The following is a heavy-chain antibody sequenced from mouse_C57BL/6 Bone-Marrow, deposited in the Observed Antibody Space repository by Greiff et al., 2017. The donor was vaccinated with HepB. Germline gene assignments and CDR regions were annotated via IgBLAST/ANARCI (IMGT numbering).Heavy chain of an antibody. V-gene: IGHV1-82*01. CDR2: IYPGDGDT. CDR1: GYAFSSSW. CDR3: AREGGFITTVVDY. Sequence: QVQLQQSGPELVKPGASVKISCKASGYAFSSSWMNWVKQRPGKGLEWIGRIYPGDGDTNYNGKFKGKATLTAGKSSSTAYMQLSSLTSEDSAVYFCAREGGFITTVVDYWGQGTTLTVSS. D-gene: IGHD1-1*01. J-gene: IGHJ2*01.